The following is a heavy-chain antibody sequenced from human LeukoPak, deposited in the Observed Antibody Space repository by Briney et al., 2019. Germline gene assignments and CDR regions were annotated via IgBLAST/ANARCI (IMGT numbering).Heavy chain of an antibody. Sequence: GASVKVSCKASGGTFSSYAISWVRQAPGQGLEWMGGIIPIFGTANYAQKFQGRVTITADESTSTAYMELSSLRSEDTAVYYCARNLEDYYYGMDVWGKGTTVTVSS. CDR2: IIPIFGTA. CDR3: ARNLEDYYYGMDV. V-gene: IGHV1-69*13. D-gene: IGHD1-14*01. CDR1: GGTFSSYA. J-gene: IGHJ6*04.